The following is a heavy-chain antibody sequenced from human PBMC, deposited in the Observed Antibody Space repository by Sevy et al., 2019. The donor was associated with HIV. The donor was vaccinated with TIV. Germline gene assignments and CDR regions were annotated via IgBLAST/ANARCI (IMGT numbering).Heavy chain of an antibody. J-gene: IGHJ3*02. Sequence: GGSLRLSCAASGFTFSSYAMHWVRQAPGKGLEWVAVISYDGSNKYYADSVKGRFTISRDNSKNTLYLQMNSLRAEDTVVYYYAGGRYYDFWSGYYGPRPNDAFDIWGQGTMVTVSS. D-gene: IGHD3-3*01. CDR2: ISYDGSNK. CDR3: AGGRYYDFWSGYYGPRPNDAFDI. V-gene: IGHV3-30-3*01. CDR1: GFTFSSYA.